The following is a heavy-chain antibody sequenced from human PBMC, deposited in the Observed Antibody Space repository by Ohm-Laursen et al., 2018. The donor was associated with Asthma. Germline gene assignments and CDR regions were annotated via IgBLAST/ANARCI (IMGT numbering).Heavy chain of an antibody. CDR2: GGSYYDGGLK. Sequence: SLRLSCSASGFTFRSYAMHWVRQAPGKGLEWVAVGGSYYDGGLKYYADSVNGRFTVSRDDSKNTLYLQMNSLGDEDTAVYYCARGNYDFWSGYYPYYYYGMDVWGQGTTVTVSS. CDR1: GFTFRSYA. D-gene: IGHD3-3*01. V-gene: IGHV3-30-3*01. J-gene: IGHJ6*02. CDR3: ARGNYDFWSGYYPYYYYGMDV.